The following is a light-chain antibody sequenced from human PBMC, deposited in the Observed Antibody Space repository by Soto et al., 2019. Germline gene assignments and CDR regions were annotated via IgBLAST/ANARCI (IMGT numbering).Light chain of an antibody. V-gene: IGKV3-11*01. J-gene: IGKJ2*01. CDR2: DAS. CDR1: QSVTNF. CDR3: QQRSNWPYT. Sequence: EIVLTQSPTTLSLSPGERATLSCRASQSVTNFLAWYQQKPNQAPRLLIYDASNRATGIPARFSGSGSGTDLTLSISSLEPEDFAVYYCQQRSNWPYTFGQGTRLEIK.